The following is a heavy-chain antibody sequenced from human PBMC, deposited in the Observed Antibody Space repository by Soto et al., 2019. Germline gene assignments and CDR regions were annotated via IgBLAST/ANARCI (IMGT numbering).Heavy chain of an antibody. Sequence: SETLSLTCTVSGGSISSSGNHWGWIRQPPGKGLEWIGNIYYSENTYYNPSLKSRVTISVDTSKNQFSLRLTSVTAADTAVYYCATHPPYGPLDHWGQGTLVTSPQ. J-gene: IGHJ4*02. CDR1: GGSISSSGNH. V-gene: IGHV4-39*01. D-gene: IGHD4-17*01. CDR3: ATHPPYGPLDH. CDR2: IYYSENT.